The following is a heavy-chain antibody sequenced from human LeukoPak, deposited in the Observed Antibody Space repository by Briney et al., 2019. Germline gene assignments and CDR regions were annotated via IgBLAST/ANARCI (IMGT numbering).Heavy chain of an antibody. Sequence: SETLSLTCTVSGGSISSYYWSWIRQPPGKGLEWIGYIYYSGGTNYNPSLKSRVTISVDTSKNQFSLKLSSVTAADTAVYYCASTYSGSYFAFDIWGQGTMVTVSS. CDR2: IYYSGGT. CDR3: ASTYSGSYFAFDI. CDR1: GGSISSYY. D-gene: IGHD1-26*01. J-gene: IGHJ3*02. V-gene: IGHV4-59*08.